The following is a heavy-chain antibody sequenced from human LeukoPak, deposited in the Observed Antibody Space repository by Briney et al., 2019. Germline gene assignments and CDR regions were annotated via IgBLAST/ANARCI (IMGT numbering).Heavy chain of an antibody. J-gene: IGHJ4*02. Sequence: PGRSLRLSCAASGFTFSSNGMYWVRQAPGKGLEWVSLIWYDGSKKYYVDSVKGRFTISRDNSKNTLYLQMDSLRAEDTAVYYCARMTGSSADYWGQGTLVTVSS. CDR3: ARMTGSSADY. CDR2: IWYDGSKK. V-gene: IGHV3-33*07. D-gene: IGHD1-26*01. CDR1: GFTFSSNG.